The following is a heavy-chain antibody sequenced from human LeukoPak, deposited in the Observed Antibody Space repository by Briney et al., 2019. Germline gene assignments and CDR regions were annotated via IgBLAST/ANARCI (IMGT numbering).Heavy chain of an antibody. V-gene: IGHV1-69*06. CDR1: GGTFSSYA. J-gene: IGHJ4*02. Sequence: SVNVSCQASGGTFSSYAISWVRQAPGQGLEWMGGIIPIIGTAKYAQKFQGRVTINADKSTSTAYVGVRSLRSDDTAVYYCASSSSSWTQYYFEYWGQGNLGSVSS. D-gene: IGHD6-13*01. CDR2: IIPIIGTA. CDR3: ASSSSSWTQYYFEY.